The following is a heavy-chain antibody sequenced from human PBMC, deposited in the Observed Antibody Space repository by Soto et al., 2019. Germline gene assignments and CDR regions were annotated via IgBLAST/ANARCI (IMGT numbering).Heavy chain of an antibody. V-gene: IGHV4-4*02. D-gene: IGHD6-13*01. CDR3: ARDGIEAAGKGGPKNYGMDV. J-gene: IGHJ6*02. CDR2: IYHSGST. Sequence: PSETLSLTCAVSGGSISSSNWWSWVRQPPGKGLEWIGEIYHSGSTNYNPSLKSRVTISVDKSKNQFSLKLSSVTAADTAVYYCARDGIEAAGKGGPKNYGMDVWGQGTTVTVYS. CDR1: GGSISSSNW.